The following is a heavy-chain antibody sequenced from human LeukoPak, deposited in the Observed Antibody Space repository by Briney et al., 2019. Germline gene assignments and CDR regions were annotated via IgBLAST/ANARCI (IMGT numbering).Heavy chain of an antibody. CDR3: LSNADDSSGSRDFDC. D-gene: IGHD6-19*01. CDR2: INYSGST. V-gene: IGHV4-34*01. J-gene: IGHJ4*02. CDR1: GGSLIGYY. Sequence: PSETLSLTCAVYGGSLIGYYWSWIRQPPGKGLEGIGEINYSGSTNYNPSLKSQVTISVHTSKYQFYLKLTTVTAADPAVYYLLSNADDSSGSRDFDCWGKGALVT.